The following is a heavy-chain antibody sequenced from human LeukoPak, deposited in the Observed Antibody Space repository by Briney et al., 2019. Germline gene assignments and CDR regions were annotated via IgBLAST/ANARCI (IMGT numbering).Heavy chain of an antibody. CDR1: GGSISSYY. D-gene: IGHD3-10*01. CDR2: INHSGST. V-gene: IGHV4-34*01. Sequence: PSETLSLTCTVSGGSISSYYWSWIRQPPGKGLEWIGEINHSGSTNYNPSLKSRVTISVDTSKNQFSLKLSSVTAADTAVYYCARRRVITMVRGVRYYFDYWGQGTLVTVSS. J-gene: IGHJ4*02. CDR3: ARRRVITMVRGVRYYFDY.